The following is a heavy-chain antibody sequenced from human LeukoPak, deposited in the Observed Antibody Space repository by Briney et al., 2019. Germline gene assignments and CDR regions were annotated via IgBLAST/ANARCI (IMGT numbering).Heavy chain of an antibody. V-gene: IGHV4-59*12. CDR3: ARYDWGYYKYYGLDV. CDR2: IYYSGST. Sequence: SETLSLTCTVSGDSISSYYWSWIRQPPGRGLEWIGYIYYSGSTNYNPSLKSRVIMSADTSKNQLYLTLISVTAADTAVYYCARYDWGYYKYYGLDVWGQGTLVTVSS. D-gene: IGHD3-3*01. CDR1: GDSISSYY. J-gene: IGHJ4*02.